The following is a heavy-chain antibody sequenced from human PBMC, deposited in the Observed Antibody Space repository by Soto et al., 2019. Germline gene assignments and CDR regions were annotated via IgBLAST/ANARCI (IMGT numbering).Heavy chain of an antibody. V-gene: IGHV4-39*02. CDR3: VKDRFVNY. CDR2: IHYSETT. D-gene: IGHD3-3*01. Sequence: SETLSLTCTVSGDPISESDYYWGWIRQPPGGGLEWLGSIHYSETTYYSSSLKGRATISVDTSQNLISLNLKSATAADTAVYYCVKDRFVNYWGQGALVTVSS. J-gene: IGHJ4*02. CDR1: GDPISESDYY.